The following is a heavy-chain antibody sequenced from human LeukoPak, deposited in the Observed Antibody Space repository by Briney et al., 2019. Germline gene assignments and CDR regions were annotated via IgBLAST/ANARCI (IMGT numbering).Heavy chain of an antibody. CDR1: GYSFITYG. CDR2: ISAYSGNT. CDR3: ARDVHSSGYYDNDY. J-gene: IGHJ4*02. V-gene: IGHV1-18*01. D-gene: IGHD3-22*01. Sequence: ASVKVSCKASGYSFITYGISWVRQAPGQGLEWMGWISAYSGNTNYAQKLQGRVTMTIDISASTAYMELRSLRSDDTAVYYCARDVHSSGYYDNDYWGQGTLVTVSS.